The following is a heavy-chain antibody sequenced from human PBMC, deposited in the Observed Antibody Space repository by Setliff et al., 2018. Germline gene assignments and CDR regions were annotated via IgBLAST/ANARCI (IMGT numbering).Heavy chain of an antibody. Sequence: KTSETLSLTCTVSGGSISSHYWSWIRQPPGKGLEWIGNVYFTGSPTYNPSLKSRVTISIYKSKNQLSLDLTSVTAADTAVYYCARNWHWGFDPWGRGALVTVSS. CDR1: GGSISSHY. D-gene: IGHD1-7*01. CDR2: VYFTGSP. J-gene: IGHJ5*02. CDR3: ARNWHWGFDP. V-gene: IGHV4-59*11.